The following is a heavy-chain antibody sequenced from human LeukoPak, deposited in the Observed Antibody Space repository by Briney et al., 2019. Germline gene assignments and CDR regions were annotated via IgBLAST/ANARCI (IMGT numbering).Heavy chain of an antibody. J-gene: IGHJ5*02. Sequence: GGSLRLSCAASGFTFSSYSMNWVRQAPGKGLEWVSYISSSSSTIYYADSVKGRFTISRDNAKNSLYLQMNSLRAEDTAVYYCARDGGYYYDSSGPNWFDPWGQGTLVTVSS. CDR3: ARDGGYYYDSSGPNWFDP. CDR1: GFTFSSYS. V-gene: IGHV3-48*04. D-gene: IGHD3-22*01. CDR2: ISSSSSTI.